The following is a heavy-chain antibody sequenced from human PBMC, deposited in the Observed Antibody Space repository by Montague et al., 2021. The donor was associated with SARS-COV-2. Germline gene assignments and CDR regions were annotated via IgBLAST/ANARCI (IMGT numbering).Heavy chain of an antibody. D-gene: IGHD3-9*01. CDR3: ARMDILTAYPDDY. CDR1: GFSFSFYA. V-gene: IGHV3-23*01. Sequence: SLGLSCAASGFSFSFYAMSWVRQAPGKGLEWVSGIRGSGGSTYYADSVKGRFTISRDNSKNTLYLQMNSLRAGDTAVYYCARMDILTAYPDDYWGQGTLVTVSS. CDR2: IRGSGGST. J-gene: IGHJ4*02.